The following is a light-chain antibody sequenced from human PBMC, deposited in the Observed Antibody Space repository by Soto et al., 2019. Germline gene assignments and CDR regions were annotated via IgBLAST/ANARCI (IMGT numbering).Light chain of an antibody. J-gene: IGKJ1*01. CDR3: QQYNNWPPAT. V-gene: IGKV3-15*01. CDR1: QTITNN. CDR2: DAS. Sequence: EIVMTQSPATLSVSPGERAPLSSRASQTITNNLAWYQQKPGQAPRLLIYDASTRATGVPARFSGSGSGTEFTLTISSLQSEDFALYYCQQYNNWPPATFGQGTKVEIK.